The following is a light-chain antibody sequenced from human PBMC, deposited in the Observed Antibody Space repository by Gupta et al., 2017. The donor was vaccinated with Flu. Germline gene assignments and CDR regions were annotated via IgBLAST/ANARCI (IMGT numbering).Light chain of an antibody. J-gene: IGLJ1*01. CDR2: SNN. CDR1: SSNIGRNT. Sequence: QSVLTQPPSASETPGQGVTISCSGSSSNIGRNTVNWYQQLPGTAPKLLMYSNNQRPSGVPDRFSGSKSGTSASLAISGLQSEDEADYYCGAWDDSLKSYVFAPGTKVTVL. CDR3: GAWDDSLKSYV. V-gene: IGLV1-44*01.